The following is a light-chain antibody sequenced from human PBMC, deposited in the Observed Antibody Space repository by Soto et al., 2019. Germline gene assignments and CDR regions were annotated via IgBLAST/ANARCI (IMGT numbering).Light chain of an antibody. CDR2: EVS. CDR3: SSYTSSSTLVV. CDR1: SSDVGGYNY. J-gene: IGLJ2*01. V-gene: IGLV2-14*01. Sequence: QSALTQPASVSGSPGQSITISCTGTSSDVGGYNYVSWYQQHPGKAPKLMIYEVSNRPSGVSNRFSGSKSGNTASLTISGLQAEAEADYYCSSYTSSSTLVVFGEGTKVTVL.